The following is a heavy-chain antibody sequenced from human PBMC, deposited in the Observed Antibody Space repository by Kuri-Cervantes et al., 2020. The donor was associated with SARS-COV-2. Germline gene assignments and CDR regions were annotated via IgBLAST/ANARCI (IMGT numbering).Heavy chain of an antibody. Sequence: SVKVSCKASGYTFTSYGISWVRQAPGQGLEWMGGIITAFGTANYAQKFQDRATLIADKSTSTVFMELSRLSSEDTAVYYCAKELLWFGDLHGGYFDYWGQGTLVTVSS. CDR3: AKELLWFGDLHGGYFDY. D-gene: IGHD3-10*01. J-gene: IGHJ4*02. CDR2: IITAFGTA. V-gene: IGHV1-69*06. CDR1: GYTFTSYG.